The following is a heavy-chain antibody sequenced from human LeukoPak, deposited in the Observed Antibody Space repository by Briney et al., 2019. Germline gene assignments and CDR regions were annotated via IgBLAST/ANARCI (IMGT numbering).Heavy chain of an antibody. CDR1: GDSISSGSYY. D-gene: IGHD3-3*01. J-gene: IGHJ5*02. CDR3: ARDPYYDFWSGGSDP. Sequence: SETLSLTCTVSGDSISSGSYYWSWIRQPAGKGLEWIGRIYTSGSTNYNPSLKSRVTISVDTSKNQFSLKLSSVTAADTAVYYCARDPYYDFWSGGSDPWGQGTLVTVSS. V-gene: IGHV4-61*02. CDR2: IYTSGST.